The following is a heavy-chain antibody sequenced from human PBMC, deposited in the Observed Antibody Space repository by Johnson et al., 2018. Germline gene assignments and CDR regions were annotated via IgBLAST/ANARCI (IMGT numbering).Heavy chain of an antibody. J-gene: IGHJ6*02. CDR2: IYISGST. CDR1: GGSISNYN. D-gene: IGHD6-13*01. V-gene: IGHV4-4*07. Sequence: QVQLQESGPGLVKPSETLSLTCTVSGGSISNYNWNWIRQPAGKGLEWLGRIYISGSTKYTPPLKSRVTMSVDTSKNQFSLKLGSLTAADTAVYYCGREGSSNFHYGSDVWGQGTTATVSS. CDR3: GREGSSNFHYGSDV.